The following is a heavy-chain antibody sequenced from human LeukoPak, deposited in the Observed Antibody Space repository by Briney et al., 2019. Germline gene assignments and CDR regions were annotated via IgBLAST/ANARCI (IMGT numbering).Heavy chain of an antibody. CDR3: ARVGDTYSSSAYFAY. CDR2: INHSGST. CDR1: GGSFSGYY. D-gene: IGHD6-6*01. V-gene: IGHV4-34*01. Sequence: SETLSLTCAVYGGSFSGYYWSWIRQPPGKGLEWIGEINHSGSTNYNPSLKSRVTISVDTSKNQFSLKLSSVTAADTAVYYCARVGDTYSSSAYFAYWGQGTLVTVSS. J-gene: IGHJ4*02.